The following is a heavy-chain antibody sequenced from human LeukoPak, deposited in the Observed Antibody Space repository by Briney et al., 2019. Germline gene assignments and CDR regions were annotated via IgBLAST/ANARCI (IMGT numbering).Heavy chain of an antibody. Sequence: SQTLSLTCAISGDSVSSNSAAWNCIRQSPSRGLECLGRTYYRSKWYNDYAVSVKSRITINPDTSKNQFSLQLNSVTPEDTAVYYCARGFERYSSAFDIWDQGTMVTVSS. CDR2: TYYRSKWYN. J-gene: IGHJ3*02. CDR1: GDSVSSNSAA. D-gene: IGHD2-15*01. CDR3: ARGFERYSSAFDI. V-gene: IGHV6-1*01.